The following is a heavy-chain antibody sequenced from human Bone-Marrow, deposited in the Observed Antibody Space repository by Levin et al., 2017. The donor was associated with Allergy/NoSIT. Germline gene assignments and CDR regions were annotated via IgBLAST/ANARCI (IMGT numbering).Heavy chain of an antibody. V-gene: IGHV3-48*02. CDR2: INSANIV. CDR3: ARSVDGHFDY. CDR1: GFTFSPYS. J-gene: IGHJ4*02. Sequence: GESLKISCAASGFTFSPYSFNWVRQAPGRGLEWVSYINSANIVYYADSVKGRFTISRDNAKYSVSLQMNSLRDEDTAVYYCARSVDGHFDYWGQGTPVTVSS. D-gene: IGHD6-19*01.